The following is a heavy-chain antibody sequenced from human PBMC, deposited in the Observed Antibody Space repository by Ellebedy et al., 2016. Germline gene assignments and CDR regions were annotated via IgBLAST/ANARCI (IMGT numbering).Heavy chain of an antibody. Sequence: ASVKVSCKASGGTFNSYAITWVRQAPGQGFEWMGRIVPVLDLTNYAQIFQGRLTITADKSTSTVYMELSSLTSDDTAVYFCARGWGEEANYWGQGTLVTVSS. CDR1: GGTFNSYA. J-gene: IGHJ4*02. CDR2: IVPVLDLT. D-gene: IGHD3-16*01. V-gene: IGHV1-69*04. CDR3: ARGWGEEANY.